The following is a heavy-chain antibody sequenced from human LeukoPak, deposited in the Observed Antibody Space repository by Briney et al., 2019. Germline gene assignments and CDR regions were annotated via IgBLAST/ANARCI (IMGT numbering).Heavy chain of an antibody. D-gene: IGHD6-13*01. CDR3: ARGHMAAADLPFDY. CDR1: GYTFTGCY. Sequence: ASVKVSCKASGYTFTGCYMHWVRQAPGQGLEWMGWINPNSGGTNYAQKFQGRVTMTRDTSISTAYMELSRLRSDDTAVYYCARGHMAAADLPFDYWGQGTLVTVSS. CDR2: INPNSGGT. J-gene: IGHJ4*02. V-gene: IGHV1-2*02.